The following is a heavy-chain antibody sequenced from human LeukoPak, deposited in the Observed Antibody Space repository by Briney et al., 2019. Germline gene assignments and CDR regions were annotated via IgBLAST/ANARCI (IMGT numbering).Heavy chain of an antibody. J-gene: IGHJ3*01. CDR1: GFTFSDYG. CDR3: ARGPTVVTFNAFDV. V-gene: IGHV3-64*01. CDR2: ISSNGIYT. D-gene: IGHD4-23*01. Sequence: PGGSLRLSCAASGFTFSDYGMYWVRQAPGRGLEHVSGISSNGIYTYYANSVKGRFTISRDNSKNTLFLQMGSLRADDMAVYYCARGPTVVTFNAFDVWGQGTMVTVSS.